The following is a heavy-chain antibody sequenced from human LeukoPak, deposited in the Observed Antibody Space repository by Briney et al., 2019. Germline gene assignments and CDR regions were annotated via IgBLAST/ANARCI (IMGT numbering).Heavy chain of an antibody. Sequence: GGSLRLSCAASGFTFSSYSMNWVRQAPGKGLEWVSSISSSSSYIYYADSGKGRFTISRDNAKNSLYLQMNSLRAEDTAVYYCARYRELRVLDFDYWGQGTLVTVSS. CDR1: GFTFSSYS. D-gene: IGHD1-26*01. V-gene: IGHV3-21*01. CDR3: ARYRELRVLDFDY. CDR2: ISSSSSYI. J-gene: IGHJ4*02.